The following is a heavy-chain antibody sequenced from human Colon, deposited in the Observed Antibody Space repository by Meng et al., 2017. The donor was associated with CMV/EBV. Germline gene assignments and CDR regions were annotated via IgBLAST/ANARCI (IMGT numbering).Heavy chain of an antibody. CDR3: ARDSAPFDI. CDR1: GGSISSSSYY. J-gene: IGHJ3*02. Sequence: LTCTISGGSISSSSYYWGWIRQPPGKALEWIGNIYYSGSTNYNPSLKSRVAMSIDRSKNQFSLKLTSVTAADTAVYYCARDSAPFDIWGQGTMVTVSS. CDR2: IYYSGST. V-gene: IGHV4-39*07.